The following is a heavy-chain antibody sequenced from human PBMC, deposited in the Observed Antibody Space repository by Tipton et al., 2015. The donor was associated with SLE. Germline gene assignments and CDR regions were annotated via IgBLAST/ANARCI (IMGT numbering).Heavy chain of an antibody. D-gene: IGHD1-26*01. Sequence: QSGAEVKKSGASVKVSCKASGYTLSVYYIHWLRQAPGQGLEWMGRIIPKSGATNYAQRFQGRVTMTWDTSTSTAYMEVSRLRSDDSAIYYCAKLLCSGGRFCYYGMDVWGQGTSVTVSS. V-gene: IGHV1-2*06. CDR1: GYTLSVYY. CDR3: AKLLCSGGRFCYYGMDV. J-gene: IGHJ6*02. CDR2: IIPKSGAT.